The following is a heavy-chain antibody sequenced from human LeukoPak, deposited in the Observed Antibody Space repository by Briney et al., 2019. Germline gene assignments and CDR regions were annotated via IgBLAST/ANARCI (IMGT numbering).Heavy chain of an antibody. CDR1: GGSISSYY. V-gene: IGHV4-59*01. D-gene: IGHD3-16*01. Sequence: PSETLSLTCTVSGGSISSYYWSWIRQPPGKGLEWIGYIYYSGSTNYNPSLKSRVTISVDTSKNQFSLKLSSVTAADTAVYYCARDGGGVYYFDYWGQGTLVTVSS. CDR3: ARDGGGVYYFDY. J-gene: IGHJ4*02. CDR2: IYYSGST.